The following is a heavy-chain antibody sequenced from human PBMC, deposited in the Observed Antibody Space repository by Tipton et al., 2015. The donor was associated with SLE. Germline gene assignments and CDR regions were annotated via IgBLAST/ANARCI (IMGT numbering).Heavy chain of an antibody. V-gene: IGHV4-39*07. CDR1: GRSFMSTSYY. CDR2: IYYTGST. J-gene: IGHJ6*03. Sequence: TLSLTCTVSGRSFMSTSYYWAWIRQPPGRGLEWIGSIYYTGSTFYNPSLESRVTISVDTSKNQFSLKLSSVTAADTAVYYCARAGAGYYYYYYMDVWGKGTTVTVSS. CDR3: ARAGAGYYYYYYMDV.